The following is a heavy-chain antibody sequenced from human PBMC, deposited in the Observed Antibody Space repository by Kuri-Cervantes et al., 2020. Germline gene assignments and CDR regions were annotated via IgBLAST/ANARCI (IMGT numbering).Heavy chain of an antibody. J-gene: IGHJ4*02. CDR3: ARLPDLGGSLGY. CDR1: GFTFSNAW. Sequence: ETLSLTCAASGFTFSNAWMSWVRQAPGKGLEWVANIKQDGSEKYYVDSVKGRFTISRDNARNPLYLQMNSLRAEDTAVYYCARLPDLGGSLGYWGQGTLVTVSS. D-gene: IGHD3-16*01. CDR2: IKQDGSEK. V-gene: IGHV3-7*01.